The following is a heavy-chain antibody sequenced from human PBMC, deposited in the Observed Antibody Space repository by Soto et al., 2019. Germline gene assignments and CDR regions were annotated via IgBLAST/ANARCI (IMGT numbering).Heavy chain of an antibody. CDR3: ARGVYYGDYEDYYYYYYGMDV. Sequence: APVKVSLKASGYTFNRYGMNWAPPAPGARPEVMGWINTNTGNPPYAQGFTGRFVFSLDTSVSTAYLQICSLKAEDTAVYYCARGVYYGDYEDYYYYYYGMDVWGQGTTVTVSS. V-gene: IGHV7-4-1*01. CDR2: INTNTGNP. D-gene: IGHD4-17*01. CDR1: GYTFNRYG. J-gene: IGHJ6*02.